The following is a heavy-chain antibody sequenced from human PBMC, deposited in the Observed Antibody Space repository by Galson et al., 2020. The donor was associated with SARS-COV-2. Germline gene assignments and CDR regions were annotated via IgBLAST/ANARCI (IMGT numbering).Heavy chain of an antibody. CDR3: AREMTTVTTSGYYYYGMDV. CDR2: IYYSGST. J-gene: IGHJ6*02. V-gene: IGHV4-30-4*07. D-gene: IGHD4-17*01. CDR1: GGSISSGGYS. Sequence: SETLSLTCAVSGGSISSGGYSWSWIRQPPGKGLEWIGYIYYSGSTYYNPSLKSRVTISVDTSKNQFSLKLSSVTAADTAVYYCAREMTTVTTSGYYYYGMDVWGQGTTVTVSS.